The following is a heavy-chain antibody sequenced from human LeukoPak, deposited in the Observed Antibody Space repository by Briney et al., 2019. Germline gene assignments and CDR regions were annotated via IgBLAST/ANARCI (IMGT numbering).Heavy chain of an antibody. J-gene: IGHJ4*02. D-gene: IGHD3-10*01. CDR3: AKPTYYYGSGSYFDY. V-gene: IGHV3-64D*06. CDR1: GFTFSSYA. Sequence: PGGSLRFSCSASGFTFSSYAMHWVRQAPGKGLEYVSAISSNGGSTYYADSVKGRFTISRDNSKNTLYLQMSSLRAEDTAVYYCAKPTYYYGSGSYFDYWGQGTLVTVSS. CDR2: ISSNGGST.